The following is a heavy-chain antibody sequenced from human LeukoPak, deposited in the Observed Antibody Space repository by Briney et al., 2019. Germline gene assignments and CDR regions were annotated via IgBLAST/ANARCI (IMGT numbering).Heavy chain of an antibody. CDR1: GYTFTGYY. Sequence: ASVKVSCKASGYTFTGYYMHWVRQAPGQGLEWMGWINPNSGGTNYAQKFQGRVTMTRDMSTSTVYMELSSLRSEDTAVYYCAKSGDTNLQFPVGSDMDVWGKGTTVTVSS. J-gene: IGHJ6*03. V-gene: IGHV1-2*02. CDR3: AKSGDTNLQFPVGSDMDV. D-gene: IGHD4-11*01. CDR2: INPNSGGT.